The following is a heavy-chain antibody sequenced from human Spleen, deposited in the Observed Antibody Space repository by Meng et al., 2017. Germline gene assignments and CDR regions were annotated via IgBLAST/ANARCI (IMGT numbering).Heavy chain of an antibody. D-gene: IGHD4-11*01. CDR1: GGSFSDYY. Sequence: QGHLTQWGAGLLKPSESLSLTCVVSGGSFSDYYGSWIRQPPGKGLEWIGEINHSGSTNYNPSLESRATISVDTSQNNLSLKLSSVTAADSAVYYCARGPTTMAHDFDYWGQGTLVTVSS. CDR2: INHSGST. J-gene: IGHJ4*02. V-gene: IGHV4-34*01. CDR3: ARGPTTMAHDFDY.